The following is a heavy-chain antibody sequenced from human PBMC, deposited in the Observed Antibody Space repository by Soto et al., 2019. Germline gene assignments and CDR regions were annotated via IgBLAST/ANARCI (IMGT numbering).Heavy chain of an antibody. CDR2: IIPIVGIA. D-gene: IGHD5-12*01. V-gene: IGHV1-69*02. CDR1: GGTFSSYT. CDR3: ARSRGGYDYYYYGMDV. J-gene: IGHJ6*02. Sequence: ASVKVSCKASGGTFSSYTISWVRQAPGQGLEWMGRIIPIVGIANYAQKFQGRVTITADKSTSTAYMELSSLRSEDTAVYYCARSRGGYDYYYYGMDVWGQGTTVTVS.